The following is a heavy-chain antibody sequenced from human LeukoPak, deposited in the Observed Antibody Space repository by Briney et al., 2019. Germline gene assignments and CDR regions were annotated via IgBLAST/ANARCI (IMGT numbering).Heavy chain of an antibody. D-gene: IGHD7-27*01. CDR3: ARNVPKTGDFFY. CDR2: ISGSGGST. J-gene: IGHJ4*02. CDR1: GFTFSSYA. V-gene: IGHV3-23*01. Sequence: GGSLRLSCAASGFTFSSYAMSWVRQAPGKGLEWVSAISGSGGSTYYADSVKGRFTISRDNSKNTLYLQMNSLRSDDTAVYYCARNVPKTGDFFYWGQGTLVTVSS.